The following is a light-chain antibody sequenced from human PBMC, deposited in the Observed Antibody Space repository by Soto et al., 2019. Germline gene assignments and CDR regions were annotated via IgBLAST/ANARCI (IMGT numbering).Light chain of an antibody. CDR3: QKYNSAPWT. Sequence: DIQMTQSPSSLSASVGDRVTITCRASQGISNYLAWYQQKPGKVPKLLIYAASTFQSGVPSRFSGSGSGTDFTLTTSSLQPEDVATYYCQKYNSAPWTFGQGTKVEIK. V-gene: IGKV1-27*01. CDR2: AAS. J-gene: IGKJ1*01. CDR1: QGISNY.